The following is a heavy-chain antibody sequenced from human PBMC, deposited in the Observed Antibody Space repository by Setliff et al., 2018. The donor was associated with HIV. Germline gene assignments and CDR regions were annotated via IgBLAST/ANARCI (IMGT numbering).Heavy chain of an antibody. Sequence: GSLRLSCAASRFTFSSYAMSWVRQAPGKGLEWVSSISNNGGSTYYADSVKGRFTISRDNSKNTLYLQMNSLRAEDTAIYYCAKDLYRIQLWVAFDYWGQGTLVTV. CDR1: RFTFSSYA. V-gene: IGHV3-23*01. D-gene: IGHD5-18*01. J-gene: IGHJ4*02. CDR3: AKDLYRIQLWVAFDY. CDR2: ISNNGGST.